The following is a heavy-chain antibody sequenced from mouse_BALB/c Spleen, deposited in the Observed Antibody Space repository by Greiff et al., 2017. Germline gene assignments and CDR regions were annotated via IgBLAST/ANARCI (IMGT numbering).Heavy chain of an antibody. Sequence: QVQLKESGPGLVQPSQSLSITCTASGFSLTSYGVHWVRQSPGKGLEWMGVIWSGGSTDYNAAFISRLSISKDNSKSQVFFKMNSLQANDKAIYYCARNSETMIAGFSWFAYWGQGTLVTVSA. CDR1: GFSLTSYG. CDR3: ARNSETMIAGFSWFAY. CDR2: IWSGGST. D-gene: IGHD2-4*01. V-gene: IGHV2-2*02. J-gene: IGHJ3*01.